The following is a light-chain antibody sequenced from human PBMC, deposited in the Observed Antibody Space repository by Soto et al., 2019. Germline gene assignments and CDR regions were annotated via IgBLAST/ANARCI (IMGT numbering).Light chain of an antibody. V-gene: IGKV3-11*01. CDR2: DAS. CDR3: QQRNDWPPLVT. CDR1: RSVDRL. J-gene: IGKJ4*01. Sequence: PGERATLSCRASRSVDRLLAWYQQRPGQAPRLLMYDASKRASGVPARFSGSGSGTDFTLTISGLEPEDFAVYYCQQRNDWPPLVTFGGGTKVEI.